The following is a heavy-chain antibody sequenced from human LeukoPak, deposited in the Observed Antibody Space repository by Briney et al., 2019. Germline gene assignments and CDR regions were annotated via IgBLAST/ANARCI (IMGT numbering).Heavy chain of an antibody. V-gene: IGHV3-43*02. J-gene: IGHJ4*02. Sequence: PGGSLRLSCATSGFTFDYYAMHWVRQIPGKAPEWVSLISGDGGRTKYADSVKGRFTMSRDNNKKSLYLQMHNLRNEDTALYYCAKDLHDYLGGSYRGYFDSWGQGILVTVSS. CDR1: GFTFDYYA. CDR2: ISGDGGRT. CDR3: AKDLHDYLGGSYRGYFDS. D-gene: IGHD3-16*02.